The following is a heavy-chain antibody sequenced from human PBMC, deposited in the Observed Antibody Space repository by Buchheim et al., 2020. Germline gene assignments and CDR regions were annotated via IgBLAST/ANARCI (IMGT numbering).Heavy chain of an antibody. CDR3: ARAPSDSNYEDYYYYGMDV. CDR1: GGSVSSGSYY. Sequence: QVQLQESGPGLVKPSETLSLTCTVSGGSVSSGSYYWSWIRQPPGKGLEWIGYIDYSGSTNYNPSLKSRVTISVDTSKNQFSLKLSSVTAADTAVYYCARAPSDSNYEDYYYYGMDVWGQGTT. D-gene: IGHD4-11*01. CDR2: IDYSGST. V-gene: IGHV4-61*01. J-gene: IGHJ6*02.